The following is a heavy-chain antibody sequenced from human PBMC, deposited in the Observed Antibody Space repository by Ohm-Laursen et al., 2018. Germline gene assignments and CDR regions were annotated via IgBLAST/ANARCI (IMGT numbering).Heavy chain of an antibody. J-gene: IGHJ6*02. CDR2: INPNSGDS. CDR1: GYTFTGYY. D-gene: IGHD1-26*01. V-gene: IGHV1-2*02. CDR3: ARVLHDYYYFYGMDV. Sequence: SVKVSCKASGYTFTGYYMHWVRQAPGQGLEWMGWINPNSGDSKYAQKFQGRVTMTRDTSISTAYMELSRLRSDDTAVYYCARVLHDYYYFYGMDVWGQGTTVTVSS.